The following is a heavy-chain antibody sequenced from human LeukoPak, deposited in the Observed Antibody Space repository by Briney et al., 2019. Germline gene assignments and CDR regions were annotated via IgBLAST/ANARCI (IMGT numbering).Heavy chain of an antibody. CDR3: ARTLTVVPAAKRGLPTAPDY. Sequence: GGSLRLSGAASGFTFSSYSMNWVRQAPGKGLEGVSSISSSSSYIYYADSVKGRFTISRDNPKNSLYLQMNSLRAEDTAVYYCARTLTVVPAAKRGLPTAPDYWGQGTLVTVSS. CDR2: ISSSSSYI. J-gene: IGHJ4*02. D-gene: IGHD2-2*01. CDR1: GFTFSSYS. V-gene: IGHV3-21*01.